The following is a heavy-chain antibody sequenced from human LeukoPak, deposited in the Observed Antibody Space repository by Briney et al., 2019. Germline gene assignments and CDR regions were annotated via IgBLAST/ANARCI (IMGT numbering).Heavy chain of an antibody. D-gene: IGHD2-2*01. J-gene: IGHJ5*02. CDR1: GFTFSSYA. Sequence: GGSPRLSCAASGFTFSSYAMSWVRQAPGKGLEWVSAISGSGGSTYYADSVKGRFTISRDNSKNTLYLQMNSLRAEDTAVYYCAKLHLIVVVPAANGHNWFDPWGQGTLVTVSS. V-gene: IGHV3-23*01. CDR3: AKLHLIVVVPAANGHNWFDP. CDR2: ISGSGGST.